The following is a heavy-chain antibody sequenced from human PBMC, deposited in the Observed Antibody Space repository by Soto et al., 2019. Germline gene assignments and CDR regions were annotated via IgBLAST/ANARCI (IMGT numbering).Heavy chain of an antibody. CDR2: ISSSSSYI. J-gene: IGHJ5*02. CDR3: ARGSYSSSWYVGFLEIMPENWFDP. CDR1: GFTFSSYS. D-gene: IGHD6-13*01. Sequence: EVQLVESGGGLVKPGGSLRLSCAASGFTFSSYSMNWVRQAPGKGLEWVSSISSSSSYIYYADSVKGRFTISRDNAKNSLYLQMHSLRAEDTAVYYCARGSYSSSWYVGFLEIMPENWFDPWGQGTLVTVSS. V-gene: IGHV3-21*01.